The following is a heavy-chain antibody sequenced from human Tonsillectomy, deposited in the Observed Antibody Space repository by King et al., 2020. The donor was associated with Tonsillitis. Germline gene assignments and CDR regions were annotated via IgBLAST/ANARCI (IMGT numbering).Heavy chain of an antibody. D-gene: IGHD4-17*01. J-gene: IGHJ4*02. V-gene: IGHV3-21*01. CDR2: ISSSTYI. CDR3: ARGTTTVTPLYYFDY. Sequence: VQLVESGGGLVNPGGSLRLSCAASGFTFSSYNMNWVRQAPGKGLEWVSSISSSTYINYADSMKGRFTISRDNAKNSLYLQMNSLRAEDTAVYYCARGTTTVTPLYYFDYWGQGTLVTVSS. CDR1: GFTFSSYN.